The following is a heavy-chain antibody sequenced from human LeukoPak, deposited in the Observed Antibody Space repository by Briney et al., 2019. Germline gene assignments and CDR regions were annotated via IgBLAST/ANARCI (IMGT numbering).Heavy chain of an antibody. D-gene: IGHD6-13*01. CDR3: ARDTARITTPGGPDY. Sequence: ASVKVSRKASGYTFASYGISWVRQAPEQGLEWMGWISAYNDNTKYARNLQGRVTLTTDTSTSTAYMELRSLTSDDTALYYCARDTARITTPGGPDYWGQGTLVTVSS. J-gene: IGHJ4*02. CDR1: GYTFASYG. V-gene: IGHV1-18*01. CDR2: ISAYNDNT.